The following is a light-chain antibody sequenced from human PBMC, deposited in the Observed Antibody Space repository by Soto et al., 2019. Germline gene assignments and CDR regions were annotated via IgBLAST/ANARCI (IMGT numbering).Light chain of an antibody. J-gene: IGKJ3*01. CDR1: QGISSY. CDR3: QQLNSYGGT. Sequence: DIQLTQSPSFLSASVGDRVTITCRASQGISSYLAWYQQKPGKAPKLLIYAASTLQSGVPSRFSGSGSGTEFTLTISSLQPEYFATYYCQQLNSYGGTFGPGTKVDIK. V-gene: IGKV1-9*01. CDR2: AAS.